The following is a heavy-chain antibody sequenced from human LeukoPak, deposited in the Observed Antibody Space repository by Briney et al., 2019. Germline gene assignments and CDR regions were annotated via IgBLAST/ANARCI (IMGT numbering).Heavy chain of an antibody. CDR3: ARNYDFWSGHDY. D-gene: IGHD3-3*01. Sequence: SETLSLTCTVSGGSISSYYWSWIRQPPGKGLEWIGYIYYSGSTNYNPSLKSRVTISVDTSKNQFSLKLSSVTAADTAVYYCARNYDFWSGHDYWGQGTLVTVSS. V-gene: IGHV4-59*01. J-gene: IGHJ4*02. CDR1: GGSISSYY. CDR2: IYYSGST.